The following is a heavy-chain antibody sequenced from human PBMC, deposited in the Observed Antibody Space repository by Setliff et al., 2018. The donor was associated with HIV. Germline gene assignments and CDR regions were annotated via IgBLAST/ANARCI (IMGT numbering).Heavy chain of an antibody. J-gene: IGHJ4*02. D-gene: IGHD1-26*01. CDR1: GFTFSRFW. Sequence: GGALRLSCAASGFTFSRFWMHWVRQAPGQGLVWVSGINNDTTTTTYADSVKGRFSISRDNAKNTLYLEMNGLRGEDTAVYYCVIFSYSSGWGQGTQVTVSS. CDR2: INNDTTTT. V-gene: IGHV3-74*01. CDR3: VIFSYSSG.